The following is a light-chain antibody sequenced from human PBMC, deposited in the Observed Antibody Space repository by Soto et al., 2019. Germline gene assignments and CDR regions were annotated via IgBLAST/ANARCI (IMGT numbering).Light chain of an antibody. V-gene: IGLV2-23*02. J-gene: IGLJ1*01. CDR3: CSSGGSPTYV. CDR2: EVN. Sequence: QSVLTQPASVSGSLGQSITISCTGTSSDVGTYNLVSWYQQLPDKAPKLIIHEVNKRPSGVSNRFSGSKSGNTASLTISGLKVEDEADYYCCSSGGSPTYVFGTGTKVTVL. CDR1: SSDVGTYNL.